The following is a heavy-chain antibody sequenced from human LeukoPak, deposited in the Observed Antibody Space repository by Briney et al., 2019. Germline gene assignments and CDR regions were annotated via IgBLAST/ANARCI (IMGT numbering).Heavy chain of an antibody. V-gene: IGHV3-30*18. CDR3: AKDSVDY. CDR2: ISYDGSNK. CDR1: GYIFSSYG. Sequence: GGSLRLSCAASGYIFSSYGMHWVRQAPGKGLEWVALISYDGSNKYYADSVKGRFTISRDNSKNTLYLQMNSLRAEDTAVYYCAKDSVDYWGQGILVTVSS. J-gene: IGHJ4*02.